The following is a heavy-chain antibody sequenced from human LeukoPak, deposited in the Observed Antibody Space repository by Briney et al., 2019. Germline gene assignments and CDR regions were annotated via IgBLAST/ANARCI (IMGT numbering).Heavy chain of an antibody. CDR2: INHSGST. CDR1: GGSFSGYY. Sequence: SGTLSLTCAVHGGSFSGYYWSWIRQPPGKGLEWIGEINHSGSTNYNPSLKSRVTISVDTPKNQFSLKLSSVTAADTAVYYCASTCSGGSCSYYFDYWGQGTLVTVSS. D-gene: IGHD2-15*01. CDR3: ASTCSGGSCSYYFDY. J-gene: IGHJ4*02. V-gene: IGHV4-34*01.